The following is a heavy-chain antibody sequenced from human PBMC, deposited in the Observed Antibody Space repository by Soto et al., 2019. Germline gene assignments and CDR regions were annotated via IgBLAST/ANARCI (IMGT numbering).Heavy chain of an antibody. CDR1: GGTFSSYA. D-gene: IGHD3-22*01. J-gene: IGHJ6*02. V-gene: IGHV1-69*13. Sequence: SVKVSCKASGGTFSSYAISWVRQAPGQGLEWMGGIIPIFGTANYAQKFQGGVTITADESTSTAYMELSSLRSEDTAVYYCARAMIGSNYYYYYGMDVWGQGTTVTVSS. CDR3: ARAMIGSNYYYYYGMDV. CDR2: IIPIFGTA.